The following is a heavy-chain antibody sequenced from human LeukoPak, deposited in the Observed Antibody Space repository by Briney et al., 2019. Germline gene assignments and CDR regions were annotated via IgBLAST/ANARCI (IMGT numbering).Heavy chain of an antibody. J-gene: IGHJ3*02. D-gene: IGHD5-18*01. CDR2: IRSKANSYAT. Sequence: GGSLRLSCAASGFTFSGSAMHWVRQASGKGLEWVGRIRSKANSYATAYAASVKGRFTISRDDSKNTAYLQMNSLKTEDTAVYYCTRRIQLWSGPDAFDIWGQGTMVTVSS. CDR1: GFTFSGSA. CDR3: TRRIQLWSGPDAFDI. V-gene: IGHV3-73*01.